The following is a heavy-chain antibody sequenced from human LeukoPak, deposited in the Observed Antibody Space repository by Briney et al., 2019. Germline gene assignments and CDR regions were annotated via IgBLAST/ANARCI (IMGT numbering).Heavy chain of an antibody. CDR3: AKDLWRVGGPDI. J-gene: IGHJ3*02. CDR2: IKQDGSES. D-gene: IGHD2-21*01. Sequence: GGSLRLSCAASGFTFSRYWVSWVRQAPGKGLEWVANIKQDGSESYYVDSVKGRFTISRDNAKNSLYLQMNSLRAEDTAVHYCAKDLWRVGGPDIWGQGTMVTVSS. V-gene: IGHV3-7*01. CDR1: GFTFSRYW.